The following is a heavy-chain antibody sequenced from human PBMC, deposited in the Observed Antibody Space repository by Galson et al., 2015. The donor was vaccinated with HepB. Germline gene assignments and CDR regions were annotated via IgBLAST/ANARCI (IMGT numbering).Heavy chain of an antibody. CDR1: GYTFTSYA. V-gene: IGHV1-3*01. D-gene: IGHD3-3*01. Sequence: QSGAEVKKPGASVKVSCKASGYTFTSYAMHWVRQAPGQRLEWMGWINAGNGNTKYSQKFQGRVTITRDTSASTAYMELSSLRSEDTAVYYCARWGLDGVVIYYYYGMDVWGQGTTVTASS. CDR2: INAGNGNT. CDR3: ARWGLDGVVIYYYYGMDV. J-gene: IGHJ6*02.